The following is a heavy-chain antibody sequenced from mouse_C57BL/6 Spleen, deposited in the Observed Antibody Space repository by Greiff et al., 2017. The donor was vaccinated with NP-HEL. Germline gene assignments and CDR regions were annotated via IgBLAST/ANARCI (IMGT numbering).Heavy chain of an antibody. J-gene: IGHJ1*03. CDR1: GFNIKDYY. V-gene: IGHV14-2*01. CDR3: VSITTVVEGYFDV. D-gene: IGHD1-1*01. CDR2: IDPEDGET. Sequence: VQLQESGAELVKPGASVKLSCTASGFNIKDYYMHWVKQRTEQGLEWIGRIDPEDGETKYAPKFQGKATMTADTASNTAYMQRSSLTSEDTAVYFCVSITTVVEGYFDVCGTGTTVTVSS.